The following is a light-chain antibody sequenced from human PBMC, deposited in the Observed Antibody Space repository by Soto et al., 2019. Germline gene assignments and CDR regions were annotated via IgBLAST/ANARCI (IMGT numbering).Light chain of an antibody. CDR1: QSINNF. J-gene: IGKJ2*01. CDR2: VAS. CDR3: QQTFNTPRT. V-gene: IGKV1-39*01. Sequence: DIQMTQSPTSLSASIGDRVTITCRANQSINNFLNWYQHRPGQAPQLLIYVASSLQSGVPSRFSGSGSGTDFTLTTISLHPEAFATDFCQQTFNTPRTFGQGTKLEIK.